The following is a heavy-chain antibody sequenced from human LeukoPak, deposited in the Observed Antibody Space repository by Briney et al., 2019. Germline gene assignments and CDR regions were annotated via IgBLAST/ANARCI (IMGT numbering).Heavy chain of an antibody. D-gene: IGHD3-10*01. CDR2: IYYSGST. V-gene: IGHV4-31*01. J-gene: IGHJ3*02. Sequence: SETLSLTCTVSGGSISSVGYPWSWIRQHPGKGLEWIGYIYYSGSTYYNPSLKSLVTISVDTSNNQFSLKLSSVTAADTAVYYCASRYGSGSYYMGLDAFDIWGQGTMVTVSS. CDR3: ASRYGSGSYYMGLDAFDI. CDR1: GGSISSVGYP.